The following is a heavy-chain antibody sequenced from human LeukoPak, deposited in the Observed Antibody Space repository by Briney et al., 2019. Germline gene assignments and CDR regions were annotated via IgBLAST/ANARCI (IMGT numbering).Heavy chain of an antibody. V-gene: IGHV1-24*01. CDR1: GYTLTELS. CDR2: FDPEDGET. D-gene: IGHD2-2*01. Sequence: GASVKVSCKVSGYTLTELSMHWVRQAPGKGLEWMGGFDPEDGETIYAQKLQGRVTMTTDTSTSTAYMELRSLRSDDTAVYYCAREGYCNSTSCNKPFDYWGQGTLVTVSS. J-gene: IGHJ4*02. CDR3: AREGYCNSTSCNKPFDY.